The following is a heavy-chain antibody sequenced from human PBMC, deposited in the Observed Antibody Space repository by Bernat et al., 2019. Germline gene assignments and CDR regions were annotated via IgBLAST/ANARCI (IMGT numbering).Heavy chain of an antibody. CDR1: GFTFSSYA. D-gene: IGHD6-13*01. J-gene: IGHJ4*02. CDR2: ISYDGSNK. Sequence: QVQLVESGGGVVQPGRSLRLSCAASGFTFSSYAMHWVRQAPGKGLGWVAVISYDGSNKYYADSVKGQFTISRDNSKNTLYLQMNSLRAEDTAVYYCARDSFQLVYTPYYFDYWGQGTLVTVSS. CDR3: ARDSFQLVYTPYYFDY. V-gene: IGHV3-30-3*01.